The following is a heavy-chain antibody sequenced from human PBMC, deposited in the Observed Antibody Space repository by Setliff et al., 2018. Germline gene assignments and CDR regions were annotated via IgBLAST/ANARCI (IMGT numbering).Heavy chain of an antibody. CDR3: ATCRYQVPYNY. CDR1: GGSMSSISYY. CDR2: IYDSGTT. V-gene: IGHV4-39*01. J-gene: IGHJ4*02. Sequence: SETLSLTCTVPGGSMSSISYYWGWIRQPPGKGLEWIGTIYDSGTTYYNPSLKSRVTISVDTSKNQFSLKLNSVTAADTGVCYCATCRYQVPYNYWGQGTLVTVSS. D-gene: IGHD2-2*01.